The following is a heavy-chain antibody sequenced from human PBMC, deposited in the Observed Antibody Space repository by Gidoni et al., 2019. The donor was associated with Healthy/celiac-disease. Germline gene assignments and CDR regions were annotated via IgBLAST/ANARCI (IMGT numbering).Heavy chain of an antibody. CDR3: AKDSCSSTSCYSEYYFDY. D-gene: IGHD2-2*01. Sequence: QVQLVESGGGVVQPGGSLRLSCAASGFTFSSYGLHWVRQAPGKGLEWVAFIRYDGRNKYYADSVKGRFTISRDNSKNTLYLQMNSLRAEDTAVYYCAKDSCSSTSCYSEYYFDYWGQGTLVTVSS. V-gene: IGHV3-30*02. J-gene: IGHJ4*02. CDR1: GFTFSSYG. CDR2: IRYDGRNK.